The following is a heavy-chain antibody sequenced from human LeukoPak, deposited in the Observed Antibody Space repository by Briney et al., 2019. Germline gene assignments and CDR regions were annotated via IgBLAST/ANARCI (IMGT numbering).Heavy chain of an antibody. V-gene: IGHV3-20*04. Sequence: RPGGSLRLSCAASGFTFDDYGMSWVRQAPGKGLEWVSGINWNGGSTGYADSVKGRFTISRDNAKNSLYLQMNSLRAEDTALYYCARGSNDGYGEHQYYFDYWGQGTLVTVSS. D-gene: IGHD3-10*01. CDR3: ARGSNDGYGEHQYYFDY. CDR1: GFTFDDYG. J-gene: IGHJ4*02. CDR2: INWNGGST.